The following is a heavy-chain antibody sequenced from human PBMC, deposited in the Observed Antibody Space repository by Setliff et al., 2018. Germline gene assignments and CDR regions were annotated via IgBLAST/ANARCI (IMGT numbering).Heavy chain of an antibody. CDR2: IYYSGST. J-gene: IGHJ4*02. CDR1: VGSISSYY. D-gene: IGHD3-22*01. CDR3: ASLDYYDGGGYYIRDY. V-gene: IGHV4-59*04. Sequence: PSETLSLTCTVSVGSISSYYWGWIRQPPGKGLEWIGYIYYSGSTYYNPSLKSRVTISVDTSRNQFSLKLSSVTAADTAVYYCASLDYYDGGGYYIRDYWGQVTLVTVSS.